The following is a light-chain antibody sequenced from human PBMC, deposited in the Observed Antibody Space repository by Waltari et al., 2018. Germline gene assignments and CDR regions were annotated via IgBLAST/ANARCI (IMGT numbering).Light chain of an antibody. CDR3: QAWDSSTAEVV. V-gene: IGLV3-1*01. CDR1: KLGDKY. J-gene: IGLJ2*01. CDR2: QDS. Sequence: SYELTQPPSVSVSPGPTASITCSGDKLGDKYACWYQQKPGQSPVLVIYQDSKRPSWLPERFSGSNSGNTATLTISGTQARDEADYYCQAWDSSTAEVVFGGGTKLTVL.